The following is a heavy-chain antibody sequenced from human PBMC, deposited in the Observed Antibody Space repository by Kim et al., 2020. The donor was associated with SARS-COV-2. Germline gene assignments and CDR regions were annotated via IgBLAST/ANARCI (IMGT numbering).Heavy chain of an antibody. CDR3: ATQAYGYDTLTGYYKRGDFDH. J-gene: IGHJ4*02. CDR2: FDPEGENT. Sequence: ASVKVSCKVSGDSLSEFSIHWVRQTPGKGLQWMGGFDPEGENTVYSQSFQGRFTVTEDTSTDTAYMELTSLRSDDTAVYYCATQAYGYDTLTGYYKRGDFDHWGQGTLVTVSS. D-gene: IGHD3-9*01. CDR1: GDSLSEFS. V-gene: IGHV1-24*01.